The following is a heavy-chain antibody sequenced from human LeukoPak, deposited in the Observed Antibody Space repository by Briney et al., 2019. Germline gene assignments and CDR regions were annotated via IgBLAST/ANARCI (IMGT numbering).Heavy chain of an antibody. CDR3: ARDRRYGSGSQPIDP. J-gene: IGHJ5*02. D-gene: IGHD3-10*01. V-gene: IGHV3-33*01. Sequence: GGSLRLSCAASGFTFSSYGMHWVRQAPGKELEWVAVIWYDGSNKYYADSVKGRFTISRDNSKNTLYLQMNSLRAEDTAVYYCARDRRYGSGSQPIDPWGQGTLVTVSS. CDR2: IWYDGSNK. CDR1: GFTFSSYG.